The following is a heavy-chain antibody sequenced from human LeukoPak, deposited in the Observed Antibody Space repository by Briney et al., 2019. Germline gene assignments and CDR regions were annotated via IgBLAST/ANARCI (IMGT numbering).Heavy chain of an antibody. Sequence: GGSLRLSCAASGFTFSSYEMNWVRQAPGKGLEWVSYISSSGSTIYYADSVKGRFTISRDNAKNSLYLQMNSLRAEDTALYYCAKDHSSAWWSLIFDYWGQGTLVTVSS. CDR1: GFTFSSYE. D-gene: IGHD6-19*01. CDR3: AKDHSSAWWSLIFDY. J-gene: IGHJ4*02. CDR2: ISSSGSTI. V-gene: IGHV3-48*03.